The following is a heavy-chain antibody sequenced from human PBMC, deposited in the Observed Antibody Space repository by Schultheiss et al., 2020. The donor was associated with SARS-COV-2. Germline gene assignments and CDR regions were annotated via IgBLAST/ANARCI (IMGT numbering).Heavy chain of an antibody. CDR2: ISGRSTYT. CDR3: ARASTTVTTDDY. J-gene: IGHJ4*02. D-gene: IGHD4-17*01. CDR1: GFTFSDYY. Sequence: GESLKLSCAASGFTFSDYYMSWIRQDPGKGLEWVSYISGRSTYTNYAYSVKGRFTISRDNAKNSLYLQMNSLRAEDTAVYYCARASTTVTTDDYWGQGALGTVSS. V-gene: IGHV3-11*06.